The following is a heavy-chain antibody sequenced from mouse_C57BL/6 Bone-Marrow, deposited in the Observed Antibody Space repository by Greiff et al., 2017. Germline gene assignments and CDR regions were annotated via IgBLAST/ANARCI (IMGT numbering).Heavy chain of an antibody. CDR2: IYPGNSDT. CDR1: GYTFTSYW. D-gene: IGHD1-1*01. CDR3: TGSPITTVVATRYFDV. V-gene: IGHV1-5*01. Sequence: VQLKESGTVLARPGASVKMSCKTSGYTFTSYWMHWVKQRPGQGLEWIGAIYPGNSDTSYNQKFKGKAKLTAVTSASTAYMELSSLTNEDSAVYYCTGSPITTVVATRYFDVWGTGTTVTVSS. J-gene: IGHJ1*03.